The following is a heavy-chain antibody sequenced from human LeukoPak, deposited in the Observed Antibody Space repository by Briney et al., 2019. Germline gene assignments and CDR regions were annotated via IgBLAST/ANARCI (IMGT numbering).Heavy chain of an antibody. J-gene: IGHJ4*02. CDR1: GGSISNYY. CDR3: ARAAGTFDPFDY. V-gene: IGHV4-59*01. CDR2: IYYSGST. Sequence: SETLSLTCIVSGGSISNYYWSWIRQPPRKGLEWIGYIYYSGSTNYNPSLKSRVTISVDTSKNQFSLKLSSVTAADTAVYYCARAAGTFDPFDYWGQGTLVTVSS. D-gene: IGHD6-13*01.